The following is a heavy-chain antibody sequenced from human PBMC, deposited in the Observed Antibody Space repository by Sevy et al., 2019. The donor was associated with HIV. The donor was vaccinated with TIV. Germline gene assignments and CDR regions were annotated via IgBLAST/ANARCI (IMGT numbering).Heavy chain of an antibody. V-gene: IGHV1-18*01. Sequence: ASVKVSCKASGYTFTTYNIVWVRQAPGQGLEWLAWMSPYNGNKNYAQRVQGRVTMTTDTFTDTAFLELRSLEFDDTATYYCARGSTSWYDYWRQGTLVTVSS. CDR1: GYTFTTYN. CDR3: ARGSTSWYDY. J-gene: IGHJ4*02. CDR2: MSPYNGNK. D-gene: IGHD2-8*01.